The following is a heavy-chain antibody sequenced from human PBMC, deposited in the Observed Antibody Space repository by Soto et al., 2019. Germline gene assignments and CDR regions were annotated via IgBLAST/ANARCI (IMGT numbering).Heavy chain of an antibody. J-gene: IGHJ4*02. CDR2: INSDGSST. CDR3: ARHIWDSSGSRLYYFDY. V-gene: IGHV3-74*01. Sequence: GGSLRLSCAAPASGFTFSAFWMSWVRQAPGKGLVWVSRINSDGSSTSYADSVKGRFTISRDNAKNTLYLQMNSLRAEDTAVYYCARHIWDSSGSRLYYFDYWGQGTLVTVSS. CDR1: GFTFSAFW. D-gene: IGHD3-22*01.